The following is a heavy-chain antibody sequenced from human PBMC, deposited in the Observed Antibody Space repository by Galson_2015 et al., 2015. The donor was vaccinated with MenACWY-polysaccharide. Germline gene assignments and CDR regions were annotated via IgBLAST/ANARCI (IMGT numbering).Heavy chain of an antibody. CDR2: IKSKTDGGTT. V-gene: IGHV3-15*01. CDR3: TTDFRYDST. CDR1: GFSFSNAW. J-gene: IGHJ4*02. D-gene: IGHD3-22*01. Sequence: LRISCGASGFSFSNAWVSWVRQPPGKGLEWVGRIKSKTDGGTTDYAAAVKGRFTISRDDSKNTLYLQMNSLKTEDTAVYYCTTDFRYDSTWGQGTLVTVSS.